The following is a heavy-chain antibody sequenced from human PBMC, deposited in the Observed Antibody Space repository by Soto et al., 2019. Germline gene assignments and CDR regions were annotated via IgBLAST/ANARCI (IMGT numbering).Heavy chain of an antibody. CDR1: GGSFGNSA. Sequence: QVQLVQSGAEVKKPGSSVKVSCKASGGSFGNSAINWVRQTPGQGLEWLGGFIPVYRTLNYAQKFQGRVTITADESTGTAYMTLSNLASDDTAVYYCATGVIWIGYFTVDSWGQGTRVTVSS. V-gene: IGHV1-69*01. J-gene: IGHJ4*02. D-gene: IGHD3-3*01. CDR3: ATGVIWIGYFTVDS. CDR2: FIPVYRTL.